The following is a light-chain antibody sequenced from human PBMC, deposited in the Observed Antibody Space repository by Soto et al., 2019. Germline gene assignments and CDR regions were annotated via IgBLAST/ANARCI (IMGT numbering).Light chain of an antibody. V-gene: IGKV1-12*01. J-gene: IGKJ3*01. CDR1: QDISSW. CDR2: AAS. Sequence: DIQMTQSPSSVSASVGDRVTITCRASQDISSWLAWYQQRPGKAPQLLMYAASTLLNGVPSRFSGSGSGTDFTLIISSLQPEDFATYYCQQTSTFPLTFGPGTKVDI. CDR3: QQTSTFPLT.